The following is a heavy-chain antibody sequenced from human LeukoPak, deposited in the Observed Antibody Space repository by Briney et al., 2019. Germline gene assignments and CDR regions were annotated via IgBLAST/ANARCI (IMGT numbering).Heavy chain of an antibody. J-gene: IGHJ4*02. CDR1: GYTFTGYY. CDR3: ARDGSGSFLYNY. CDR2: INPNSGGT. V-gene: IGHV1-2*02. Sequence: ASVKVSCKAFGYTFTGYYMHWVRQAPGQGLEWMGWINPNSGGTNYAQKFQGRVTMTRDTSISTAYMELSRLRSDDTAVYYCARDGSGSFLYNYWGQGTLVTVSS. D-gene: IGHD3-10*01.